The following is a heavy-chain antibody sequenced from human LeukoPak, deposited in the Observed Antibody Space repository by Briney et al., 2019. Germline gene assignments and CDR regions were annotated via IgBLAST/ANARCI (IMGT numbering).Heavy chain of an antibody. V-gene: IGHV3-30-3*01. CDR1: GFTFSSYA. D-gene: IGHD6-13*01. J-gene: IGHJ4*02. CDR2: ISYDGSNK. Sequence: PGGSLRLSCAASGFTFSSYAMHWVRQAPGKGLEWVAVISYDGSNKYYADSVKGRFTISRDNSKNTLYLQMNSLRAEDTAVYYCARDGQQLNFLDYWGQGTLVTVSS. CDR3: ARDGQQLNFLDY.